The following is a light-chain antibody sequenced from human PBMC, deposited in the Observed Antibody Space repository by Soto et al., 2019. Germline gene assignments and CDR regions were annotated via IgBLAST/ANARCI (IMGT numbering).Light chain of an antibody. J-gene: IGKJ4*01. CDR2: AAS. Sequence: EIWRPRSPPTRLVYPGEKAPPPCRPGQYISNDLAWYQQKPGQAPRPLIYAASTRATGIPARFSGSGSGTEFTLTISNLQSEDFAVYYCQQYNKWPPLTFGGGTKVDIK. V-gene: IGKV3-15*01. CDR1: QYISND. CDR3: QQYNKWPPLT.